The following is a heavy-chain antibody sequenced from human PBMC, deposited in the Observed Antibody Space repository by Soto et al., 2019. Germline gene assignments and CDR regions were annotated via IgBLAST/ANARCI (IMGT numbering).Heavy chain of an antibody. V-gene: IGHV1-46*03. Sequence: GASVKVSCKASGYTFTNSYIHWVRQTPGQGLQWMGMINPSGDSTTYAQRFQGRVTLTRDTSTTTVYVELSSLRSEDTAIYYCAPTLGSSNYGAFHIWGQGTMVTVSS. CDR3: APTLGSSNYGAFHI. CDR2: INPSGDST. D-gene: IGHD3-10*01. CDR1: GYTFTNSY. J-gene: IGHJ3*02.